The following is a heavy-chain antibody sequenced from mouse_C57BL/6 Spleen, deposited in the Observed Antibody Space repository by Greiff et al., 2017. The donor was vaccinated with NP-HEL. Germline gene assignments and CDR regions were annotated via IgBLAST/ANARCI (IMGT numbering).Heavy chain of an antibody. CDR1: GYTFTGYW. CDR2: ILPGGGST. V-gene: IGHV1-9*01. J-gene: IGHJ1*03. Sequence: QVQLQQSGAELMKPGASVKLSCKATGYTFTGYWIEWVKQRPGHGLEWIGEILPGGGSTNYNEKFKGKATFTADTSSNTAYMQLSSLTTEDSAIYYSARLDGSSYWYFDVWGTGTTVTVSS. CDR3: ARLDGSSYWYFDV. D-gene: IGHD1-1*01.